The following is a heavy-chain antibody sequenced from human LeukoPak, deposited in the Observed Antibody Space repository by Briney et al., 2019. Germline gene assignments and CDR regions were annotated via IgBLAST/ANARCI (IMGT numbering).Heavy chain of an antibody. CDR3: ARWGNNKILDY. D-gene: IGHD7-27*01. V-gene: IGHV3-33*01. CDR1: GFTFSSHG. CDR2: IWYDGSEK. Sequence: PGGSLRLSCVASGFTFSSHGMHWVRQAPGKGLEWVAVIWYDGSEKYYADSVKGRFIISRDNSKNMLYLQVNRLRADDTAVYYCARWGNNKILDYWGQGTLVTVSS. J-gene: IGHJ4*02.